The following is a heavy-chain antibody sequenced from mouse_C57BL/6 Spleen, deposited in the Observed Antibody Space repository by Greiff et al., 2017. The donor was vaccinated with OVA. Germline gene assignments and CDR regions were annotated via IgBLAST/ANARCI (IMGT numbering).Heavy chain of an antibody. J-gene: IGHJ2*01. D-gene: IGHD2-4*01. V-gene: IGHV7-3*01. CDR2: IRNKANGYTT. Sequence: EVKLVESGGGLVQPGGSLSLSCAASGFTFTDYYMSWVRQPPGKALEWLGFIRNKANGYTTEYSASVKGRFTISRDNSQSILYLQMNALRAEDSATYDCARYYDYGGYFDYWGKGTTLTVSS. CDR3: ARYYDYGGYFDY. CDR1: GFTFTDYY.